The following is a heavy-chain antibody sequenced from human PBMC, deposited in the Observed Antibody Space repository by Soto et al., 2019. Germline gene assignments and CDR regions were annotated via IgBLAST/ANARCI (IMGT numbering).Heavy chain of an antibody. CDR1: GFTFSSYA. V-gene: IGHV3-23*01. J-gene: IGHJ4*02. CDR3: AKAFPPYYGSGSSYYFTF. CDR2: ISGSGLNT. D-gene: IGHD3-10*01. Sequence: ASVKVSCAASGFTFSSYAMSWVRQAPGKGLEWVSAISGSGLNTYYAESVKGRFTISRDNSKNTLYLQLNSLRAEDTAIYYCAKAFPPYYGSGSSYYFTFWGQGTLVTVSS.